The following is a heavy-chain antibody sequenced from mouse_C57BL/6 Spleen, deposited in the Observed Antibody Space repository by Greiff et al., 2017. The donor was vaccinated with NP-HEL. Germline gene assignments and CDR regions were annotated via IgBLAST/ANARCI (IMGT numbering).Heavy chain of an antibody. CDR1: EFTFSSYG. CDR3: ARHRGDYYGSSYDWYFDV. Sequence: EVQVVESGGDLVKPGGSLKLSCAASEFTFSSYGMSWVRQTPDKRLEWVATISSGGSYTYYPDSVKGRFTISRDNAKNTLYLQMSSLKSEDTAMYYGARHRGDYYGSSYDWYFDVWGTGTTVTVSS. J-gene: IGHJ1*03. CDR2: ISSGGSYT. D-gene: IGHD1-1*01. V-gene: IGHV5-6*01.